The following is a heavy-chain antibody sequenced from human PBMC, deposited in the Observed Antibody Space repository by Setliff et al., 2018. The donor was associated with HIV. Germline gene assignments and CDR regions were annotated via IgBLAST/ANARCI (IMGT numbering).Heavy chain of an antibody. Sequence: ASVKVSCKASGYTFTGYYMHWVRQAPGQGLEWIGRISPQNGVAEYAPKFLGRVTMTLDTSISTAFLEIPRVTSDDAAVYYCARPRMFDSFDIWGQGTMVTVSS. CDR2: ISPQNGVA. V-gene: IGHV1-2*06. CDR3: ARPRMFDSFDI. D-gene: IGHD3-10*02. CDR1: GYTFTGYY. J-gene: IGHJ3*02.